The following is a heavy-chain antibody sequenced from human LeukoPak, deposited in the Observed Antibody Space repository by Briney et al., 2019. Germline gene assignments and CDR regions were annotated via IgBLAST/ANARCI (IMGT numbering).Heavy chain of an antibody. J-gene: IGHJ6*02. Sequence: GGSLRLSCAASGFTFSSYAMSWVRQAPGKGLEWVSAISGSGGSTNYADSVKGRFTISRDNSKNTLYLQMNSLRAEDTAVYYCAKSRVVVVPAANKLNYYYYGMDVWGQGTTVTVSS. V-gene: IGHV3-23*01. CDR1: GFTFSSYA. CDR3: AKSRVVVVPAANKLNYYYYGMDV. D-gene: IGHD2-2*01. CDR2: ISGSGGST.